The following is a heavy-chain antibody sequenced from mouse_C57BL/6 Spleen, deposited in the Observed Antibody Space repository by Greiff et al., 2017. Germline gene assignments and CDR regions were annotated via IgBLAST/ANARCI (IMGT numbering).Heavy chain of an antibody. CDR1: GFTFSSYG. J-gene: IGHJ4*01. Sequence: EVTLVESGGDLVKPGGSLKLSCAASGFTFSSYGMSWVRQTPDKRLEWVATISSGGSDTYYPDSVKGRFTISRDNAKNTMYLQMSSLKSENTAVYACACHGGSSDNYAMDYWGQGTSVTVSS. D-gene: IGHD1-1*01. CDR3: ACHGGSSDNYAMDY. V-gene: IGHV5-6*01. CDR2: ISSGGSDT.